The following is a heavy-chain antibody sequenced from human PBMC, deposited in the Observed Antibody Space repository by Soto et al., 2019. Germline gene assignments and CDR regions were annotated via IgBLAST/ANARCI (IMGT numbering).Heavy chain of an antibody. D-gene: IGHD3-10*01. CDR2: ILYDGSNT. CDR3: VGGQYYFDY. CDR1: GFPFTTYG. V-gene: IGHV3-30*03. Sequence: QVQLVESGGGVVQPGRSLRLSCAASGFPFTTYGMHWVREGPGKGLEWVAVILYDGSNTYYADSVKGRFTISRDNSKNTLYLQMNSLRPEDTALYYCVGGQYYFDYRGQGTLVTVSS. J-gene: IGHJ4*02.